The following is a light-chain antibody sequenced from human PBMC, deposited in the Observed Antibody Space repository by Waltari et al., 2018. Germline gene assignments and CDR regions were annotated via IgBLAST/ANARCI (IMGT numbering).Light chain of an antibody. V-gene: IGKV3-20*01. CDR3: HLYGSART. CDR2: GAS. J-gene: IGKJ4*01. CDR1: QSVSNNY. Sequence: NVLTQSPGTLSLSPGERATLSCRASQSVSNNYLAWFQQQPGQAPRLLSYGASSRATGIPDRFSGSGSGTDFTLTISRLEPEDSAVYFCHLYGSARTFGGGTKVEIK.